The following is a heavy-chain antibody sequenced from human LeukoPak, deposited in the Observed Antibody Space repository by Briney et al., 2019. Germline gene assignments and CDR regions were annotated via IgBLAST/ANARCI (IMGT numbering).Heavy chain of an antibody. J-gene: IGHJ4*02. Sequence: ASVKVSCKASGYSFTDYSIHWVRQAPGQGLEWMGRINSNSGDTNYAQNFQGRVTMTRDTSVSTAFMGLGRLRSDDTAVYYCARIPYTGSSYWGQGTLVTVSS. CDR1: GYSFTDYS. D-gene: IGHD7-27*01. CDR3: ARIPYTGSSY. CDR2: INSNSGDT. V-gene: IGHV1-2*02.